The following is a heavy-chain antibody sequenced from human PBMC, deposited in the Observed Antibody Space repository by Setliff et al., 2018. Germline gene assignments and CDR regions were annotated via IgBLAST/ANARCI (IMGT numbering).Heavy chain of an antibody. CDR2: IWDDGVKK. Sequence: PGGSLRLSCAASGFTFSTYRMHWVRQAPGKGLEWVAVIWDDGVKKYHADSVKGRFTISRDNSKNTLYLQMNSLRPEDTAVYYCARMSGFQYMDVWGKGTTVTVSS. V-gene: IGHV3-33*08. CDR1: GFTFSTYR. D-gene: IGHD3-3*01. J-gene: IGHJ6*03. CDR3: ARMSGFQYMDV.